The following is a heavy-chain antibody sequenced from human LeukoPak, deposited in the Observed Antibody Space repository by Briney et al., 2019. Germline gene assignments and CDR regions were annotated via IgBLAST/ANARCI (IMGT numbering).Heavy chain of an antibody. CDR2: ISDRSGYI. V-gene: IGHV3-21*01. CDR3: ATNPWAQGETAAIGPFDP. D-gene: IGHD1-26*01. Sequence: GGSLRLSCAASGFTFSSYAMSWVRQAPGKGLEWVSSISDRSGYIYYAESVRGRFTISRDNAKNSVSLHMTSLRDQDTAVYHCATNPWAQGETAAIGPFDPWGQGTLAIVSS. CDR1: GFTFSSYA. J-gene: IGHJ5*02.